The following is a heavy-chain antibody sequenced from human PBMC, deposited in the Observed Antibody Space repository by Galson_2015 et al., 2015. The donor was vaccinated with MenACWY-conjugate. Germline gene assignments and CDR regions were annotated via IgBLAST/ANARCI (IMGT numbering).Heavy chain of an antibody. V-gene: IGHV3-23*01. CDR2: ISGSGVST. Sequence: SLRLSCAASGFTFSIYAMSWVRQAPGKGLQWVSAISGSGVSTYYADSVKGRFTISRDNSKNTLYLQMNSLRAEDTALYYCAKDRYCSGGSCYPYNWFDPWGQGTLVTVSS. CDR1: GFTFSIYA. CDR3: AKDRYCSGGSCYPYNWFDP. D-gene: IGHD2-15*01. J-gene: IGHJ5*02.